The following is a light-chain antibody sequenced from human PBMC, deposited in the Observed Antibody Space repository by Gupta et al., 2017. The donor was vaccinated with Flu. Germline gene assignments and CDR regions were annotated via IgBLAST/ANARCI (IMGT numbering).Light chain of an antibody. V-gene: IGKV1-5*03. CDR3: QQDNNYPLT. CDR1: QSISTW. CDR2: KAS. Sequence: DIQMTQSPSTLSASVGDRVTVTCRASQSISTWLAWYQQRPGKAPKLLIYKASSLESGVPSRFSGDGSGTEFTLTISSLQPDDFATYYCQQDNNYPLTFGHGTKVDIK. J-gene: IGKJ3*01.